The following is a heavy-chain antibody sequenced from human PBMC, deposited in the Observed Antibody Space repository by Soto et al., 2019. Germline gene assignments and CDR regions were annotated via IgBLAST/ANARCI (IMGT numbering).Heavy chain of an antibody. Sequence: EVQLVESGGGLVKPGGSLRLSCAASGFTFSSYSMNWVRQAPGKGLEWVSSISSSSSYIYYADSVKGRFTISRDNDKNSLDLQMNSLGAEDTTVYYCAGTYVFWSGYHYYYGMAVVGQGTTVTVSS. D-gene: IGHD3-3*01. CDR2: ISSSSSYI. CDR1: GFTFSSYS. CDR3: AGTYVFWSGYHYYYGMAV. J-gene: IGHJ6*02. V-gene: IGHV3-21*01.